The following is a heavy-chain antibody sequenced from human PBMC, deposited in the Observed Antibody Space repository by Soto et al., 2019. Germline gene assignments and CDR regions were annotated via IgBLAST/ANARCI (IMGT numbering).Heavy chain of an antibody. Sequence: QVQLVQSGAEVKKPGASVKVSCKASGYTFTSYGISWVRQAPGQGLEWMGWISAYNGNTNYAQKLKGRVTMTTDTSTSTAYMELRSLRSDDTAVYYCARVAMVRGVIVPYGMDVWGQGTTVTVSS. CDR1: GYTFTSYG. J-gene: IGHJ6*02. D-gene: IGHD3-10*01. V-gene: IGHV1-18*01. CDR2: ISAYNGNT. CDR3: ARVAMVRGVIVPYGMDV.